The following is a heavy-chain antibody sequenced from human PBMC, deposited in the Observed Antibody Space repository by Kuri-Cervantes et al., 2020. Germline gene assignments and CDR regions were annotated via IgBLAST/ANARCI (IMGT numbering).Heavy chain of an antibody. D-gene: IGHD4-17*01. CDR3: AKATDYGVQATADY. J-gene: IGHJ4*02. V-gene: IGHV3-9*01. CDR1: GFTFDDYA. CDR2: ISWNSGSI. Sequence: GRSLKISCAASGFTFDDYAMHWVRQAPGKGLEWVSGISWNSGSIGYADSVKGRFTISRDNAKKSLYLQMNSLRAEDTALYYCAKATDYGVQATADYWGQGTLVTVSS.